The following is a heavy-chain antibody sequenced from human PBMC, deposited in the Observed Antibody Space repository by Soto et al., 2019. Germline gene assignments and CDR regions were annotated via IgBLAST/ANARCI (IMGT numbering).Heavy chain of an antibody. CDR1: GFTVSSNY. CDR3: ASRTGDPYYYYMDV. V-gene: IGHV3-53*01. Sequence: GESLKISCAASGFTVSSNYMSWVRQAPGKGLEWVSVIYSGGSTYYADSVKGRFTISRDNSKNTLYLQMNSLRAEDTAVYYCASRTGDPYYYYMDVWGKGTTVNVSS. CDR2: IYSGGST. D-gene: IGHD7-27*01. J-gene: IGHJ6*03.